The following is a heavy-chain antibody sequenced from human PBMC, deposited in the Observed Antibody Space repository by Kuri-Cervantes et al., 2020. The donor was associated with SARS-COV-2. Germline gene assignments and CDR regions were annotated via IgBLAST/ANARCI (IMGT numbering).Heavy chain of an antibody. CDR1: GGTFSSYA. V-gene: IGHV1-69*06. CDR2: IIPIFGTA. Sequence: AVKVSCKASGGTFSSYAISWVRQAPGQGLEWMGGIIPIFGTANYAQKFQGRVTITADKSTSTAYMELSSLRSEDTAVYYCARFGSQEDGYNSGNYWGQGTLVTVSS. J-gene: IGHJ4*02. CDR3: ARFGSQEDGYNSGNY. D-gene: IGHD5-24*01.